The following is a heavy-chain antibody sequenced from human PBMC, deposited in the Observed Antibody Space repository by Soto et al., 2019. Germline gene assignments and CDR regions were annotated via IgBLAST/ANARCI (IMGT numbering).Heavy chain of an antibody. D-gene: IGHD6-6*01. V-gene: IGHV3-21*01. CDR3: ARDIGDSSSSLPDY. Sequence: EVQLVESGGGLVKPGGSLRLSCAASGFTFSSYSMNWVRQAPGQGLEWVSSISSSSSYIYYADSVKGRFTISRDNAKNSLYLQMNSLRAEDTAVYYCARDIGDSSSSLPDYWGQGTLVTVSS. J-gene: IGHJ4*02. CDR1: GFTFSSYS. CDR2: ISSSSSYI.